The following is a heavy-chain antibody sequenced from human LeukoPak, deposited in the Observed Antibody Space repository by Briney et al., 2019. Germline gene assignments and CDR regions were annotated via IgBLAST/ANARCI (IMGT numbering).Heavy chain of an antibody. Sequence: GASVKVSCKASGYTFTGYYMHWVRQAPAQGLGCTRRINPNSRGTKSAHKFPGRVPMPRDTSISTAYMHLSRLRSDDTAMYYCASSGAVAVFDYWGQGTLVTVSS. J-gene: IGHJ4*02. CDR2: INPNSRGT. D-gene: IGHD3-10*01. V-gene: IGHV1-2*06. CDR1: GYTFTGYY. CDR3: ASSGAVAVFDY.